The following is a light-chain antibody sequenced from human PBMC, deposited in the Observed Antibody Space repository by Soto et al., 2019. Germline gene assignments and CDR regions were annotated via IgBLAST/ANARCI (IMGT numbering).Light chain of an antibody. V-gene: IGKV1-39*01. CDR1: QDISNY. J-gene: IGKJ3*01. CDR3: QQLNTYSFT. Sequence: DIQMTQSPSSLSASVGDKVTITCQASQDISNYLNWYQLKPGKPPRLLIYAASSLQSGVPSRFSGSGSGTDFTLTISSLQPEDFATYYCQQLNTYSFTFGPGTKVDIK. CDR2: AAS.